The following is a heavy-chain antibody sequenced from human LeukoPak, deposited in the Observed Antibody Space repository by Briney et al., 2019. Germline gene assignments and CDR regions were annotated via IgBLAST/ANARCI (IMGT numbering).Heavy chain of an antibody. CDR2: ISYDGSNK. D-gene: IGHD3-16*01. Sequence: PGGSLRLSCAASGFTFSSYGMHWGRQAPGKGLEGVAVISYDGSNKYYADSVKGRFTISRDNAKNTLYLQMNSLRDEDTAVFYCARSRYDYIWGIDYWGQGTLVTISS. CDR1: GFTFSSYG. J-gene: IGHJ4*02. CDR3: ARSRYDYIWGIDY. V-gene: IGHV3-30*03.